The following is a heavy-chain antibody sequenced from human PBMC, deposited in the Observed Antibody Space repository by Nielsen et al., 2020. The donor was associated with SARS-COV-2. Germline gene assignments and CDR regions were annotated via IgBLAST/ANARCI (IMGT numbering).Heavy chain of an antibody. Sequence: GGSLRLSCAASGFTFSSYSMNWVRQAPGKGLEWVSSISSSSSYIYYADSVKGRFTISRDNAKNSLYLQMNSLRAEDTAVYYCARAPGGCSGGSCYFDAFDIWGQGTMVTVSS. CDR1: GFTFSSYS. D-gene: IGHD2-15*01. CDR3: ARAPGGCSGGSCYFDAFDI. J-gene: IGHJ3*02. V-gene: IGHV3-21*01. CDR2: ISSSSSYI.